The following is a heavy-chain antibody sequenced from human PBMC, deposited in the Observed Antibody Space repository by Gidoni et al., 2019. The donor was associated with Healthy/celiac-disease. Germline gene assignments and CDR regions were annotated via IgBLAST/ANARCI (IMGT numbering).Heavy chain of an antibody. V-gene: IGHV5-51*01. J-gene: IGHJ3*02. D-gene: IGHD2-2*01. Sequence: EVQLVQSGAEVKKPGESLKISCKGSGYSFTSYWIGWVRQMPGKGLEWMGIIYPGDSDTRYSPSFQGQVTISADKSISTAYLQWSSLKASDTAMYYCARIYCSSTSCKHQKHDAFDIWGQGTMVTVSS. CDR1: GYSFTSYW. CDR3: ARIYCSSTSCKHQKHDAFDI. CDR2: IYPGDSDT.